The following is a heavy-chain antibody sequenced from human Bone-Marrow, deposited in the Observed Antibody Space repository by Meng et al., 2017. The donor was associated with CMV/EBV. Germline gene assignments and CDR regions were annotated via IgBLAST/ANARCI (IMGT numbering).Heavy chain of an antibody. D-gene: IGHD2-8*01. CDR2: ISSSSGYM. J-gene: IGHJ6*02. Sequence: GGSLRLSCAASGFTFSSYNMHWVRQAPGKGLEWVSSISSSSGYMYYADSVKGRFTISRDNAKNSLYLQMNSLRAEDTAVYYCARDEDRNPKDIVLMVYDIRGLMDVWGQGHTVHVAS. V-gene: IGHV3-21*01. CDR3: ARDEDRNPKDIVLMVYDIRGLMDV. CDR1: GFTFSSYN.